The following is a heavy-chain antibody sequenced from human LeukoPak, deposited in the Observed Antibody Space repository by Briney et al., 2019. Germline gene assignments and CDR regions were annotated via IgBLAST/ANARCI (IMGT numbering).Heavy chain of an antibody. Sequence: SETLSLTCTVSGGPISSYYWSWIRQPPGKGLEWIGNIYYSGSTNYNPSLKSRVTISVDTSKNQFSLKLSSVTAADTAVYYCTRDFSSSSSVYYYYMDVWGKGTTVTVSS. CDR1: GGPISSYY. V-gene: IGHV4-59*01. CDR3: TRDFSSSSSVYYYYMDV. J-gene: IGHJ6*03. CDR2: IYYSGST. D-gene: IGHD6-13*01.